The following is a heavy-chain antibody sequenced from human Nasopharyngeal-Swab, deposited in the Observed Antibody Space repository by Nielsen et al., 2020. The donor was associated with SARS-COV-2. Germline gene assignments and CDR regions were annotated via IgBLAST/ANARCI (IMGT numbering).Heavy chain of an antibody. D-gene: IGHD3-22*01. V-gene: IGHV3-11*04. CDR2: ISSSGSTI. J-gene: IGHJ4*02. Sequence: RQAPGKGLEWVSYISSSGSTIYYADSVKGRFTISRDNAKNSLYLQMNSLRAEDTAVYYCARGRVYYYGSSGYPPPFDYWGQGTLVTVSS. CDR3: ARGRVYYYGSSGYPPPFDY.